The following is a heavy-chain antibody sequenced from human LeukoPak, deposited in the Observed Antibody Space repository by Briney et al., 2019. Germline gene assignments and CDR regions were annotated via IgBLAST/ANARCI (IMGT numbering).Heavy chain of an antibody. Sequence: PGGSLRLSCAASGFTFDDYGMSWVRQAPGKGLEWVSGINWNGGSTGYADSVKGRFTISSDNAKNSLYLQMNSLRAEDTALYYCARDRGHYYDNSNDYWGQGTLVTVSS. CDR3: ARDRGHYYDNSNDY. CDR1: GFTFDDYG. CDR2: INWNGGST. D-gene: IGHD3-22*01. J-gene: IGHJ4*02. V-gene: IGHV3-20*04.